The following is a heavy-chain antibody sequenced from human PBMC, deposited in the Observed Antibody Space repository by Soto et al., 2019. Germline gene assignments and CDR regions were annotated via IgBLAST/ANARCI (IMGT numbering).Heavy chain of an antibody. J-gene: IGHJ4*02. CDR3: AREDILGDRSFQD. D-gene: IGHD5-12*01. CDR1: VFTFSGYS. Sequence: QTVGSLRLSCAASVFTFSGYSMNCVRHSPGKWLEWVSYISSLSSPRYYAESVEGRFIISRDNAKNSLYLQMNSLRDEDTDVYFCAREDILGDRSFQDLGQGARGTVSS. V-gene: IGHV3-48*02. CDR2: ISSLSSPR.